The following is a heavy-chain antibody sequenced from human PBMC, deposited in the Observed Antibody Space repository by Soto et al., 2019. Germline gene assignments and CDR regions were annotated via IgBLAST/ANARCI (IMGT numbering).Heavy chain of an antibody. D-gene: IGHD2-15*01. CDR2: IKSKTDGGTT. CDR1: GFTFSSYA. CDR3: TTDVDPGYCSGGSCSRGY. Sequence: GGSLRLSCAASGFTFSSYAMSWVRQAPGKGLEWVGRIKSKTDGGTTDYAAPVKGRFTISRDDSKNTLYLQMNSLKTEATAVYYCTTDVDPGYCSGGSCSRGYWGQGTLVTVSS. V-gene: IGHV3-15*01. J-gene: IGHJ4*02.